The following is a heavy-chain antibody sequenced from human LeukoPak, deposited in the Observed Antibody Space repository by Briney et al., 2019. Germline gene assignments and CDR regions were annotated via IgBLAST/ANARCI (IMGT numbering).Heavy chain of an antibody. CDR1: GYTFTSYY. CDR2: INTNTGNP. D-gene: IGHD6-13*01. J-gene: IGHJ4*02. V-gene: IGHV7-4-1*02. Sequence: ASVKVSCKASGYTFTSYYMHWVRQAPGQGLEWMGWINTNTGNPTYAQGFTGRFVFSLETSVSTAYLQISNLKAEDTAVYYCARGYSSSWYGYFDYWGQGTLVTVSS. CDR3: ARGYSSSWYGYFDY.